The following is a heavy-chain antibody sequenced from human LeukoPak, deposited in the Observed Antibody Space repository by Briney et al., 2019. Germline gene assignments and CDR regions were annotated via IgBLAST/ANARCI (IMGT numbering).Heavy chain of an antibody. CDR3: AKGLYCSSTSCYTFDY. V-gene: IGHV3-30*18. CDR1: GFTFSSYG. J-gene: IGHJ4*02. Sequence: GGSLRLSCAASGFTFSSYGMHWVRQAPGKGLEWVAAISYDGSNKYYADSVKGRFTISRDNSKNTLYLQMNSLRAEDTAVYYCAKGLYCSSTSCYTFDYWGQGTLVTVSS. CDR2: ISYDGSNK. D-gene: IGHD2-2*02.